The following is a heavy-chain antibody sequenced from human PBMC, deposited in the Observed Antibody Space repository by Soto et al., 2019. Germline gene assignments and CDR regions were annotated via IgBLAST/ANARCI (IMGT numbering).Heavy chain of an antibody. Sequence: SETLSLTCPVSGGSISSGDYYWNWIRQPPGKGLEWIGYIYFSGSTYYNPSLKSRVIISLDTSKNQFSLKLSSVTAADTAVYYFARELTGYRFGPGEVYWGQGTLVTVSS. CDR2: IYFSGST. J-gene: IGHJ4*02. D-gene: IGHD5-18*01. CDR1: GGSISSGDYY. CDR3: ARELTGYRFGPGEVY. V-gene: IGHV4-30-4*01.